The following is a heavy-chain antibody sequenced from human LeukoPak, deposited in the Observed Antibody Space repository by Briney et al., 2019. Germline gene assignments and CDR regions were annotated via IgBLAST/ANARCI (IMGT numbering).Heavy chain of an antibody. CDR3: ARDTSMALGWFDP. CDR2: IYSGGST. D-gene: IGHD5-18*01. J-gene: IGHJ5*02. V-gene: IGHV3-66*01. CDR1: GITVSTNY. Sequence: GGSLRLSCAASGITVSTNYMSWVRQAPGKGLEWISIIYSGGSTYYADSVKGRFTISRDNSKNTLYLQMNSLRAEDTAVYYCARDTSMALGWFDPWGQGTLVTVSS.